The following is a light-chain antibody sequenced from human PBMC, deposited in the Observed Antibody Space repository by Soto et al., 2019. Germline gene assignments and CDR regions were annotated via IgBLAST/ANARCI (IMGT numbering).Light chain of an antibody. Sequence: DIQLTQSPSFLSASVGDRVTITCRASHDISSYLTWYQQKPGKAPTVLIYAASTLQGGVPSRFSGSGSGTEFILTISSLQPEDFATYYCQQSYSTPWTFGQGTKVDIK. V-gene: IGKV1-39*01. CDR3: QQSYSTPWT. CDR2: AAS. CDR1: HDISSY. J-gene: IGKJ1*01.